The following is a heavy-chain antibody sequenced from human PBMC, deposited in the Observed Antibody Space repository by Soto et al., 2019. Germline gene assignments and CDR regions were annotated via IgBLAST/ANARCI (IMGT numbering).Heavy chain of an antibody. J-gene: IGHJ4*02. CDR3: AKDRGDAFEEGYDFDY. Sequence: GGSLRLSWAASGFSINNYAVSWVRQAPGQGLEWVSGITAGGGRLYFADSVNGRFTISRDSSKNTLHLQMNSLRVEDTAVYYCAKDRGDAFEEGYDFDYWGQGIVVTVSS. D-gene: IGHD3-16*01. CDR2: ITAGGGRL. V-gene: IGHV3-23*01. CDR1: GFSINNYA.